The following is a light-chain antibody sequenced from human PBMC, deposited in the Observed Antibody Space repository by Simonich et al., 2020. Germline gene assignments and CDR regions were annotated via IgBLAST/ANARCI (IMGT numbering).Light chain of an antibody. CDR1: SGSIASNY. J-gene: IGLJ3*02. Sequence: NFMLTQPHSVSESPGKTVTISCTRSSGSIASNYVQWYQQRPGSAPTTVIYADNQRPPGVPDRVSGSIDSSSNSASLTISGLKTEDEADYYCQSYDSSNQVFGGGTKLTVL. CDR3: QSYDSSNQV. CDR2: ADN. V-gene: IGLV6-57*03.